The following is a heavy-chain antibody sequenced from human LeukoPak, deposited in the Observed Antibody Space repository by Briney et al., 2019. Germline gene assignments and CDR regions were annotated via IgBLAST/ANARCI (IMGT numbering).Heavy chain of an antibody. V-gene: IGHV3-23*01. CDR1: GFTFTNYA. Sequence: GGSLRLSCAASGFTFTNYAMSWVSQAPGKGLEWVSSIGGGTTSTYYADSVKGRFTISRDNPKNSLYMQMNSLRAEDTAVYYCAKGESGWPYYFDYWGQGTLVTVSS. CDR3: AKGESGWPYYFDY. D-gene: IGHD6-19*01. CDR2: IGGGTTST. J-gene: IGHJ4*02.